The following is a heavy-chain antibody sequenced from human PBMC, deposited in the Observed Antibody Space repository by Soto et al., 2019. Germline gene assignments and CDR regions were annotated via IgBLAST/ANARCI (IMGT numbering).Heavy chain of an antibody. CDR2: ILPIFGTT. Sequence: QVQLVQSGTEVKKPGSSVKVSCKASGGTFISYTFNWVRQAPGQGLEWMGVILPIFGTTNYAQKFQGRVAFTADAATATGYMELSSLRSEDTALYYCASRGGHDALDLWGLGTRITVSS. V-gene: IGHV1-69*01. J-gene: IGHJ3*01. CDR1: GGTFISYT. CDR3: ASRGGHDALDL. D-gene: IGHD5-12*01.